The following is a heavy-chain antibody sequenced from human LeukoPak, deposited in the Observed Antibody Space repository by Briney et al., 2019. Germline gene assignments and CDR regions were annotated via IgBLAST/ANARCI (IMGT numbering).Heavy chain of an antibody. J-gene: IGHJ4*02. CDR2: ISSSSSTI. Sequence: GGSLRLSCAASGFTFSSYSMNWVRQAPGKGLERVSYISSSSSTIYYADSVKGRFTISRDNAKNSLYLQMNSLRAEDTAVYYCAREYVTRYSSSWYSDFDYWGQGTLVTVSS. CDR1: GFTFSSYS. CDR3: AREYVTRYSSSWYSDFDY. V-gene: IGHV3-48*01. D-gene: IGHD6-13*01.